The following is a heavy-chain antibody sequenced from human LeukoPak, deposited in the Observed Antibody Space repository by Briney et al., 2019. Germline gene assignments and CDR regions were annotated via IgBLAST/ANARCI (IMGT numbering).Heavy chain of an antibody. CDR2: IYTSGST. J-gene: IGHJ4*02. V-gene: IGHV4-61*02. CDR3: ARGRDGYNPDFDY. Sequence: SETLSLTCTVSGGSISSCSYYWRWLRQPAGTGLEWIGRIYTSGSTNYNPSLKSRVTISVDTSKNQFSLKLSSVPAADTAVYYCARGRDGYNPDFDYWGQGTLVTVSS. CDR1: GGSISSCSYY. D-gene: IGHD5-24*01.